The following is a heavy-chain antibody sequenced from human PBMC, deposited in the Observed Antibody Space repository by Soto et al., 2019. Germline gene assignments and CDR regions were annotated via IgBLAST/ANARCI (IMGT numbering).Heavy chain of an antibody. CDR2: IYWNDEQ. V-gene: IGHV2-5*01. CDR1: GFSLTSGVVG. D-gene: IGHD6-13*01. CDR3: AHRLPGPSGYDV. Sequence: QITLKESGPTLVKPTQTLTLTCTFSGFSLTSGVVGVGWIRQPPGEALEWLALIYWNDEQYYNPSLRNRLTITRDTSKNQVVLTMTKMDPVDTAPYYCAHRLPGPSGYDVWGQGTTVTVSS. J-gene: IGHJ6*02.